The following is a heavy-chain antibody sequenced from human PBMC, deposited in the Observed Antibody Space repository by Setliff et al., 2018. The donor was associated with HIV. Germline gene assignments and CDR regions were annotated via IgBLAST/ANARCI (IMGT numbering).Heavy chain of an antibody. CDR3: AGPRGDEAFDI. V-gene: IGHV1-69*10. J-gene: IGHJ3*02. Sequence: ASVKVSCKASGGASSTHATNWVRQAPGQGLEWMGQIISILDITTYAQSLQGRVTITADESTSTFYMELSSLRSADTAVYYCAGPRGDEAFDIWGQGTKVTVSS. CDR2: IISILDIT. D-gene: IGHD3-10*01. CDR1: GGASSTHA.